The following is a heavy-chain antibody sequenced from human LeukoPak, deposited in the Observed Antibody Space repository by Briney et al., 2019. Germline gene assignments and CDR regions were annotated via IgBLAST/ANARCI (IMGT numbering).Heavy chain of an antibody. CDR2: IYHSGST. CDR1: GGSISSGTYY. CDR3: ARDRKYYYHMDV. D-gene: IGHD1-14*01. Sequence: PSETLSLTCTVSGGSISSGTYYWAWIRQPPWKGLEWIGTIYHSGSTYYNPSLKSRVTISVDTSKNQFSLNLTSLTAADTAVYYCARDRKYYYHMDVWGKGTTVTVSS. J-gene: IGHJ6*03. V-gene: IGHV4-39*07.